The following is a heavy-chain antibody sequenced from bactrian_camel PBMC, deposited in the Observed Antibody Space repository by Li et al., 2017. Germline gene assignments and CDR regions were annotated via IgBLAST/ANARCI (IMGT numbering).Heavy chain of an antibody. CDR2: IYTRSGMS. V-gene: IGHV3S63*01. D-gene: IGHD3*01. CDR1: SSHWDYYC. Sequence: HVQLVESGGGSVQAGGSLRLSCAASSSHWDYYCMGWFRQAPGNSREDVASIYTRSGMSFYADSVKGRFTISRDNAKNTVYLQMNALLPEDTGMYFCAAAVGCDREGGTLTLLGQGQGTQVTVS. J-gene: IGHJ4*01.